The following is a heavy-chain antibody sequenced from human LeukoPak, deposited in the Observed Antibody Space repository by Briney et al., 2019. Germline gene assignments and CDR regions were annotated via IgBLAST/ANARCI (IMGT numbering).Heavy chain of an antibody. Sequence: SETLSLTCTVSGGSISSSSYYWGWIRQPPGKGLEWIGSIYYSGSTYYNPSLKSRVTISVDTSKNQFSLKLSSATAADTAVYYCARDIIVATMYFDYWGQGTLVTVSS. J-gene: IGHJ4*02. V-gene: IGHV4-39*07. D-gene: IGHD5-12*01. CDR1: GGSISSSSYY. CDR3: ARDIIVATMYFDY. CDR2: IYYSGST.